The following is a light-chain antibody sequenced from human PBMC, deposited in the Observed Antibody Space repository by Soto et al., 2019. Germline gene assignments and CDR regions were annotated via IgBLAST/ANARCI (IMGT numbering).Light chain of an antibody. CDR3: SSYTSSSTYV. Sequence: QSVLTQPASVSGSPGQSITISCTGTSSDVGGYNYVSWHQHHPGQAPKLTIFDVSNRPSGVSNRFSGSKSGNTASLTISGLQAEDEADYYCSSYTSSSTYVFGTGTKLTVL. J-gene: IGLJ1*01. CDR1: SSDVGGYNY. CDR2: DVS. V-gene: IGLV2-14*03.